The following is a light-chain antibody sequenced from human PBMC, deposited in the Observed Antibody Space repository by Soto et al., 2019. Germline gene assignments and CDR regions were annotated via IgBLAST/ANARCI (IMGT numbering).Light chain of an antibody. CDR3: QQYESSPRT. CDR2: GTS. V-gene: IGKV3-20*01. Sequence: EIVLTQSPGTLSLSPGESATFSCVASQSVNDLYLAWYQQKPGQAPRLLIYGTSNRAPGTTDRFRGSGSGTDFTLTISRLEPEDSAFYYCQQYESSPRTFGQGTKLEIK. J-gene: IGKJ2*01. CDR1: QSVNDLY.